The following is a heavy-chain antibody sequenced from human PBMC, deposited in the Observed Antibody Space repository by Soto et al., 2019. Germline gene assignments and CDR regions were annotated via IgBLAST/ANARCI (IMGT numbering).Heavy chain of an antibody. CDR2: ISGSGNYT. CDR1: GFTFSTYS. D-gene: IGHD4-4*01. CDR3: AREGINNYNEYYFDS. Sequence: SLRLSCAASGFTFSTYSMNWVRQAPGKGLEWVSSISGSGNYTHYADFLRGRFTISRDNAKTSLYLQMNSLRAEDTAVYYCAREGINNYNEYYFDSWGQGTVVTVSS. V-gene: IGHV3-21*01. J-gene: IGHJ4*02.